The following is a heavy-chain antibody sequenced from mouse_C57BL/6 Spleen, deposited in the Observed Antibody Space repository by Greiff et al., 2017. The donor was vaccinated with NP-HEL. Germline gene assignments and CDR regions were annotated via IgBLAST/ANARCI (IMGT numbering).Heavy chain of an antibody. CDR1: GYTFTSYG. V-gene: IGHV1-81*01. J-gene: IGHJ2*01. D-gene: IGHD2-3*01. CDR3: ARYGYYDDFDY. CDR2: IYPRSGNT. Sequence: QVQLQQSGAELSRPGASVKLSCKASGYTFTSYGISWVKQRTGQGLEWIGEIYPRSGNTYYNEKFKGKATLTADKSSSTAYMELRSLTSEDAAVYFCARYGYYDDFDYWGQGTTLTVSS.